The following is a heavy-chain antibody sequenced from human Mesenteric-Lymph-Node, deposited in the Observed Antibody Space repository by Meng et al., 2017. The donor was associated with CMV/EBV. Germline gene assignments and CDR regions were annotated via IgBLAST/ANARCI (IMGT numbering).Heavy chain of an antibody. V-gene: IGHV1-2*02. J-gene: IGHJ4*02. CDR3: ARAPLNTDEVDY. Sequence: ASVKVSCKASGYTFTGYYMHWVRQAPGQGLEWMGWINPDTGGTNYAQKFQGRVTMTRDTSISTAYMELSRLRSDDTAVYYCARAPLNTDEVDYWGQGTLVTVPQ. D-gene: IGHD1/OR15-1a*01. CDR1: GYTFTGYY. CDR2: INPDTGGT.